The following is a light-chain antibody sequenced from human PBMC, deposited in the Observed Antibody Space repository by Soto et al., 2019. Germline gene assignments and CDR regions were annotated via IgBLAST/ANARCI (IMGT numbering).Light chain of an antibody. CDR2: GAS. V-gene: IGKV3-20*01. Sequence: EIVLTQSPCTLSLSPGERATLSCRASQSVISTYLAWYQQKPGQAPRLLIYGASSRATGIPDRFSGSGSETDFTLTISRLEPEDFAVYFCQQYGGSPGTFGEGTKVEIK. J-gene: IGKJ4*02. CDR3: QQYGGSPGT. CDR1: QSVISTY.